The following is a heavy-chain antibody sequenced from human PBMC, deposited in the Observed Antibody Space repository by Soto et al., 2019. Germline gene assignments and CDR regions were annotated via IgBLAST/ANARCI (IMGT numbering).Heavy chain of an antibody. V-gene: IGHV3-9*01. Sequence: PWGSLRLSCAASGFTFDDYAMHWVRQAPGKGLEWVSSISWNSGSIGYADSVKGRFTISRDNAKNSLYLQMNSLRAEDTALYYCEKDRYVGSGSYYNTDYGMDVWGQGTTVTVSS. CDR3: EKDRYVGSGSYYNTDYGMDV. D-gene: IGHD3-10*01. CDR1: GFTFDDYA. CDR2: ISWNSGSI. J-gene: IGHJ6*02.